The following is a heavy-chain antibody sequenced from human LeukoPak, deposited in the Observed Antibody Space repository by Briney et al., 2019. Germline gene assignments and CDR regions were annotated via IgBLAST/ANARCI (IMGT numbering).Heavy chain of an antibody. CDR2: LNNDASNT. CDR3: ESLVVTDNWSFDI. J-gene: IGHJ3*02. CDR1: GFTLSIQW. V-gene: IGHV3-74*01. D-gene: IGHD2-21*02. Sequence: PGGSVSLSCAASGFTLSIQWMLCVRHPPGEGLVCVLCLNNDASNTSYAHSVKGRFTIARDNGKNTVYLQMNSLRAGDTSVYYCESLVVTDNWSFDIWGQGTMVFVSS.